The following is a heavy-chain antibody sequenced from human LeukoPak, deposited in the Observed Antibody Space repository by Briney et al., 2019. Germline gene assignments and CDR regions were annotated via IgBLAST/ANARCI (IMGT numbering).Heavy chain of an antibody. Sequence: SETLSLTCTVSGGSISSSSYYWGWIRQPPGKGLEWIGSIYYSGSTYYNPSLKSRVTISVDASKNQFSLKLSSVTAADTAVYYCARGSGIAAATNWFDPWGQGTLVTVSS. J-gene: IGHJ5*02. CDR2: IYYSGST. CDR3: ARGSGIAAATNWFDP. CDR1: GGSISSSSYY. D-gene: IGHD6-13*01. V-gene: IGHV4-39*07.